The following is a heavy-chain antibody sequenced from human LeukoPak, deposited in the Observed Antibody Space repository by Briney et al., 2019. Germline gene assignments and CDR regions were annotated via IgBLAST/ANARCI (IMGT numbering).Heavy chain of an antibody. CDR3: AKDIVVVIGASQPFDY. J-gene: IGHJ4*02. Sequence: AGGSLRLSCAASGFTFSSYGMHWVRQAPGKGLEWVAVISYDGSNKYYADSVKGRFTISRDNSKNTLYLQMNSLRAEDTAVYYCAKDIVVVIGASQPFDYWGQGTLVTVSS. V-gene: IGHV3-30*18. CDR1: GFTFSSYG. CDR2: ISYDGSNK. D-gene: IGHD2-2*01.